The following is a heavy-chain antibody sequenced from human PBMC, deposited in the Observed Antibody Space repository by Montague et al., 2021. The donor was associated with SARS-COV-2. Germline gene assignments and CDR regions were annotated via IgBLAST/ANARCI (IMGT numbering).Heavy chain of an antibody. CDR1: GGSISSSSYY. D-gene: IGHD6-19*01. Sequence: SETLSLTCTVSGGSISSSSYYWGWIRQPPGKGLEWIGSIYYSGSTYYXPSLKSRVTISVDTSKNQFSLKLSSVTAADTAVYYCARQRGWGLVSTPRFFDYWGRGTLVTVSS. V-gene: IGHV4-39*01. CDR2: IYYSGST. J-gene: IGHJ4*02. CDR3: ARQRGWGLVSTPRFFDY.